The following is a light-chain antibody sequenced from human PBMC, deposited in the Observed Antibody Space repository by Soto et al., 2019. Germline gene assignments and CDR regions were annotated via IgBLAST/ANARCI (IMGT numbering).Light chain of an antibody. V-gene: IGLV2-14*01. Sequence: SALTQPASVSGSPGQSITISCTGTSSDVGGYNYVSWYQRHPGKAPKFMIYDVSNRPSGVSNRLSGSKSGNTASLTISGLQAEDEADYYCCSYTTSNTRQIVFGTGTKVTVL. CDR1: SSDVGGYNY. CDR3: CSYTTSNTRQIV. J-gene: IGLJ1*01. CDR2: DVS.